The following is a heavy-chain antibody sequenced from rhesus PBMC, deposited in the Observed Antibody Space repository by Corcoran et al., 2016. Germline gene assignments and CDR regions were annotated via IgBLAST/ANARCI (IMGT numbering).Heavy chain of an antibody. J-gene: IGHJ4*01. CDR2: VYWDDDK. Sequence: QVTLKESGPALVKPTQTLTLTCTFSGFSLSTIGLGITWIRQPPGKALEWLASVYWDDDKGYTTSLKSRLTISKDTSKNQVVLTMTNMDPVDTATYYCARRDVWNNGIIDYWGQGVLVTVSS. CDR3: ARRDVWNNGIIDY. D-gene: IGHD1-20*01. V-gene: IGHV2S1*01. CDR1: GFSLSTIGLG.